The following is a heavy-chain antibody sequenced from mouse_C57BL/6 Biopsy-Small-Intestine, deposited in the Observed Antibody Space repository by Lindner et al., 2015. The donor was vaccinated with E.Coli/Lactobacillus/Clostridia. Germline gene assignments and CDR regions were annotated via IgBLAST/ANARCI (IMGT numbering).Heavy chain of an antibody. Sequence: SVKVSCKASGYSFITSDINWVRQATGQGLEWMGWMNPNSGNTGYAQKFRGRVIMTRNTSISTAYLEVGSLRSEDAAMYYCAKADRRSAWYPTPNTWGQGTLVTVSS. CDR1: GYSFITSD. V-gene: IGHV1-81*01. J-gene: IGHJ4*01. CDR2: MNPNSGNT. D-gene: IGHD6-1*01. CDR3: AKADRRSAWYPTPNT.